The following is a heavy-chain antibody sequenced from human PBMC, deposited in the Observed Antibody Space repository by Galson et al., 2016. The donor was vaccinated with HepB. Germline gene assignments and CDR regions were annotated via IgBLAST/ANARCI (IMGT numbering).Heavy chain of an antibody. CDR2: ISSTSTYI. Sequence: SLRLSCAASGFTFSTYTMNWVRQAPGKGLEWVSYISSTSTYIDYADSVKGRFTNSRENAKNSLYLQMNSLRAEDTAVYYCARDRSRFSSGYYTGARDVFAIWGQGTVVTVSS. J-gene: IGHJ3*02. CDR1: GFTFSTYT. V-gene: IGHV3-21*01. CDR3: ARDRSRFSSGYYTGARDVFAI. D-gene: IGHD3-3*01.